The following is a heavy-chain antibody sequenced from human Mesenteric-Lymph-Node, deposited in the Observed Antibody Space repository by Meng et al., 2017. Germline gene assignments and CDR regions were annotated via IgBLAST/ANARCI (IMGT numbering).Heavy chain of an antibody. CDR3: ARVRGSSGWYGGAFDI. D-gene: IGHD6-19*01. V-gene: IGHV1-46*01. CDR1: GYTFTSYY. Sequence: ASVKVSCKASGYTFTSYYMHCVRQAPGQGLEWMGIINPSGGSTSYAQKFQGRVTMARDTSTSTVYMELSSLRSEDTAVYYCARVRGSSGWYGGAFDICGQGTMVTVSS. CDR2: INPSGGST. J-gene: IGHJ3*02.